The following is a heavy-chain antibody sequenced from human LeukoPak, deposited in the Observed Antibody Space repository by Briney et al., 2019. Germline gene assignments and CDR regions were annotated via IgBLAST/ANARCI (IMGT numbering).Heavy chain of an antibody. CDR2: IKQDGSEK. CDR3: ARAIQYYDFWSGSKDV. Sequence: GGSLRLSWAASGFTFSSYWMSWVRQAPGKGLEWVANIKQDGSEKYYVDSVKGRFTISRDNAKNSLYLQMNSPRAEDTAVYYCARAIQYYDFWSGSKDVWGKGTTVTVSS. CDR1: GFTFSSYW. V-gene: IGHV3-7*01. J-gene: IGHJ6*04. D-gene: IGHD3-3*01.